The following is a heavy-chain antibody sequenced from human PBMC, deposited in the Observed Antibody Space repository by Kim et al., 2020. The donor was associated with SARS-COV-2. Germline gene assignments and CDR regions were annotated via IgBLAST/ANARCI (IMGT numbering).Heavy chain of an antibody. D-gene: IGHD1-1*01. J-gene: IGHJ2*01. CDR3: ARESGVSFLPRDGTTLWPWYFDL. V-gene: IGHV1-69*13. CDR2: IIPIFGTA. Sequence: SVKVSCKASGGTFSSYAISWVRQAPGQGLEWMGGIIPIFGTANYAQKFQGRVTITADESTSTAYMELSSLRSEDTAVYYCARESGVSFLPRDGTTLWPWYFDLWGRGTLVTVSS. CDR1: GGTFSSYA.